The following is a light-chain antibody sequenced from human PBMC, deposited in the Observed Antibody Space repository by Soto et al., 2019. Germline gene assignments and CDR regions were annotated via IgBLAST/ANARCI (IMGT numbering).Light chain of an antibody. CDR3: QQYNNWPPWT. V-gene: IGKV3-15*01. J-gene: IGKJ1*01. Sequence: EIVMTQSPATLSVSPGDRATLSCRASQSVSSNLAWYQQKPGQAPRLLIYGASTRATGIPARISGSGSGTDFTLTISSLHSEDFAVYYCQQYNNWPPWTFGQGTKVEIK. CDR1: QSVSSN. CDR2: GAS.